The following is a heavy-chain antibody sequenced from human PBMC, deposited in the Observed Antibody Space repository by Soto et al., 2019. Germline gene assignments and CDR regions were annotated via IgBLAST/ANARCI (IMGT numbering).Heavy chain of an antibody. D-gene: IGHD2-2*01. Sequence: PSETLSLTCTVSGGSISSGGYYWSWIRQHPGKGLEWIGYVYYSGSTYYNPSLKSRVTISVDTSKNQFSLKLSSVTAADTAVYYCARGRRVIVVVPAATIFDDWGKGNLVPVAS. CDR1: GGSISSGGYY. CDR2: VYYSGST. V-gene: IGHV4-31*03. J-gene: IGHJ4*02. CDR3: ARGRRVIVVVPAATIFDD.